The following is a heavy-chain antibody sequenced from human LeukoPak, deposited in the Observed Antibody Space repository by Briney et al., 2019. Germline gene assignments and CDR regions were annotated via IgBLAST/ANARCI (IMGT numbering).Heavy chain of an antibody. V-gene: IGHV3-74*01. CDR1: GFTLSNSG. CDR2: INSDWSPT. J-gene: IGHJ4*02. CDR3: ARGDYFDY. Sequence: PGGSLRLSCAASGFTLSNSGMHWIRQAPGKGLVWVSRINSDWSPTFYADSLKGRFTISRDNAKNTLYLQINSLRAEDTAVYYCARGDYFDYWGQGTLVTVSS.